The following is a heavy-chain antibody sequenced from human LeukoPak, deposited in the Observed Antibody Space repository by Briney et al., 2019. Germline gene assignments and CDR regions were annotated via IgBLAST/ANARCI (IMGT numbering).Heavy chain of an antibody. V-gene: IGHV1-18*01. CDR2: ISSYNGNT. CDR3: ARDWWYGDYSIGNN. D-gene: IGHD4-17*01. J-gene: IGHJ4*02. CDR1: GYTFTTYG. Sequence: ASVKVSCKASGYTFTTYGISWVRQAPGQGLEWMGWISSYNGNTKYAQNFQGRVTVSTDTSTTTAYMELRNLRSDDTAVYYCARDWWYGDYSIGNNWGQGTLVTVSS.